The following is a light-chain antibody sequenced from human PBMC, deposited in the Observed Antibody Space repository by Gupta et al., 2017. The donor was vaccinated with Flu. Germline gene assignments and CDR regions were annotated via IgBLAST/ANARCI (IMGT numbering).Light chain of an antibody. CDR1: QSVSSY. V-gene: IGKV3-11*01. CDR3: QQRSNWPHT. CDR2: DAS. J-gene: IGKJ2*01. Sequence: EIVLTQSPATLSLSPGERATLSCRASQSVSSYFAWYQQKPGQAPRLLIYDASNRATGIPARFSGSGSGTEFTLTISSLEPEDFAVYYCQQRSNWPHTFGQGTKLEIK.